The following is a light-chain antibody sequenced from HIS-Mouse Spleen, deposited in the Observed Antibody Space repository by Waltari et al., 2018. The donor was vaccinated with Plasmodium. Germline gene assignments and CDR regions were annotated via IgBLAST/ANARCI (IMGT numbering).Light chain of an antibody. CDR2: QDS. CDR3: QAWDSSTVV. Sequence: SYELTQPPSVSVSPGQTASITCSGDYVGDQYAFGYPQKPGQSPVLVIYQDSTRPAGIPERVSGSNSGNTATLTISGTQAMDEADYYCQAWDSSTVVFGGGTKLTVL. J-gene: IGLJ2*01. CDR1: YVGDQY. V-gene: IGLV3-1*01.